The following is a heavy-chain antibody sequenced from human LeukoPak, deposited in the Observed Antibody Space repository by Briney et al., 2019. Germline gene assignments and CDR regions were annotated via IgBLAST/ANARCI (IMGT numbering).Heavy chain of an antibody. J-gene: IGHJ4*02. D-gene: IGHD5-12*01. CDR3: ATIVATIPY. Sequence: GGSLRLSCAASGFTFSSYSMNWVRQAPGKGLEWVSYISSSSSTIYYADSVKGRFTISRDNSKNTLYLQMNSLRAEDTAVYYCATIVATIPYWGQGTLVTVSS. CDR1: GFTFSSYS. V-gene: IGHV3-48*01. CDR2: ISSSSSTI.